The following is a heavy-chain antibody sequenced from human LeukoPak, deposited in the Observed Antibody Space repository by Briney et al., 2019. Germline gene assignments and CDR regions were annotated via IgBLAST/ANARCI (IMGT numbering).Heavy chain of an antibody. D-gene: IGHD3-22*01. CDR2: IKQDGSEK. CDR3: ARGRYYYDTSGYYPDY. Sequence: GGSLRLSCAAFGFTFSSYWMSWVRQAPGKGLEWVANIKQDGSEKYYVDSVKGRFTISRDNAKNSLYLQMNSLRAEDTAVYYCARGRYYYDTSGYYPDYWGQGTLVTVSS. V-gene: IGHV3-7*01. CDR1: GFTFSSYW. J-gene: IGHJ4*02.